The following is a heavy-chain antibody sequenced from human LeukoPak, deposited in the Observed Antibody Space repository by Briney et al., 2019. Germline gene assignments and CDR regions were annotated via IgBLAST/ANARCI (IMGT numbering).Heavy chain of an antibody. CDR1: GYSFTSYW. CDR2: IYPGDSDT. V-gene: IGHV5-51*01. Sequence: GESLKISCKGSGYSFTSYWIGWVRQMPGKGLEWMGIIYPGDSDTRYSPSFQGQVTISADKSISTAYPQWSSLMASDTAMYYCAMALYSSGGCFDYWGQGTLVTVSS. J-gene: IGHJ4*02. D-gene: IGHD6-19*01. CDR3: AMALYSSGGCFDY.